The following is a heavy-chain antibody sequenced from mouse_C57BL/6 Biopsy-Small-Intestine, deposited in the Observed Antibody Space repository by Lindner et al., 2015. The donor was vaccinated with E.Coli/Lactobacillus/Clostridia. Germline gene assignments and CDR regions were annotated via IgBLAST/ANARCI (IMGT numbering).Heavy chain of an antibody. J-gene: IGHJ3*01. Sequence: VQLQESGAELMKPGASVKLPCKATGYTFTGYWIEWVKQRPGHGLEWIGEILPGSGSTNYNGKFKGKATFTADTSSNTAYMQLSSLTTEDSAIYYCARRGGAWFAYWGQGTLVTVSA. CDR2: ILPGSGST. CDR1: GYTFTGYW. V-gene: IGHV1-9*01. CDR3: ARRGGAWFAY.